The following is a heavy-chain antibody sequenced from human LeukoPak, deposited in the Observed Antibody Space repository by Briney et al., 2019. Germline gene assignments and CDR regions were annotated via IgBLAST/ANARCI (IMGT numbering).Heavy chain of an antibody. Sequence: PSETLSLTCTVSGGSICSYYWSWIRQPPGKGLEWIGYIYYSGSTNYNPSLKSRVTISVDTSRNQFSLKLSSVTAADTAVYYCARGITMDVWGQGTTVTVSS. CDR3: ARGITMDV. V-gene: IGHV4-59*01. CDR1: GGSICSYY. D-gene: IGHD3-10*01. CDR2: IYYSGST. J-gene: IGHJ6*02.